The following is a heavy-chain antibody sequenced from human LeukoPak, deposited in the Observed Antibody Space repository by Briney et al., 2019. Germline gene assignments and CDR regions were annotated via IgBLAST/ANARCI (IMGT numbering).Heavy chain of an antibody. Sequence: SETLSLTCTVSGGSISSSSYYWGWIRQPPGKGLEWIGSIYYSGNTYYNPSLKSRVTISVDKSKNQFSLRLSSVTAADTAVYYCARRREDIVVVPFDYWGQGTLVTVPS. CDR2: IYYSGNT. J-gene: IGHJ4*02. V-gene: IGHV4-39*01. CDR1: GGSISSSSYY. D-gene: IGHD2-2*01. CDR3: ARRREDIVVVPFDY.